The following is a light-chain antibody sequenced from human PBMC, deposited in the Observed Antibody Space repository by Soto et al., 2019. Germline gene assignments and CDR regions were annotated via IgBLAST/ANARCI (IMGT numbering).Light chain of an antibody. CDR2: DVS. J-gene: IGLJ2*01. CDR1: SSDVGGYNY. Sequence: QSALTQPASVSGSPGQSITISCTGTSSDVGGYNYVSWYQQHPGKAPKFVIYDVSNRPSGIPDRFSGSKSGTSATLGITGLQTGDEADYYCATWDRSLSVGVFGGGTKLTVL. V-gene: IGLV2-14*01. CDR3: ATWDRSLSVGV.